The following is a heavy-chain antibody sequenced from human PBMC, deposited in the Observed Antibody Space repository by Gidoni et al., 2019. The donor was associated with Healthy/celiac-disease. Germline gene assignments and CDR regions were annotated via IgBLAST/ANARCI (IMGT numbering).Heavy chain of an antibody. CDR2: IRGSGGST. CDR1: GFTFSSFA. J-gene: IGHJ6*02. CDR3: AKAGCSSTSCYYYYYGMDV. V-gene: IGHV3-23*01. D-gene: IGHD2-2*01. Sequence: EVQLLESGGGLVQPGGSLRLSCAASGFTFSSFALRWVRPAPGKGLEWGSAIRGSGGSTYYADSVKGRFTISRDNSKNTLYLQMNSLRAEDTAVYYCAKAGCSSTSCYYYYYGMDVWGQGTTVTVSS.